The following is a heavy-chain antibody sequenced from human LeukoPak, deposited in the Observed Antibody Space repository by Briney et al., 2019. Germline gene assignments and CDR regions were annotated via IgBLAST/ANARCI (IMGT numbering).Heavy chain of an antibody. V-gene: IGHV3-48*03. CDR1: GFTFSSYE. J-gene: IGHJ4*02. D-gene: IGHD6-19*01. CDR3: AGSSGWYSHDY. CDR2: ISSSGSTI. Sequence: PGGSLRLSCAASGFTFSSYEMNWVRQAPGKGLEWVSYISSSGSTIYYADSVKGRFTISRDNAKNSLYLQMNSLRAEDTAVYYCAGSSGWYSHDYWGQGTLVTVSS.